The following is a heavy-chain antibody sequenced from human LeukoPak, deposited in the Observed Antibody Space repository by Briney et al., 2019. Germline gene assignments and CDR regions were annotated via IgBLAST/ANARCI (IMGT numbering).Heavy chain of an antibody. Sequence: GGSLRLSCAASGFTFSSYGMHWVRQAPGKGLEWVAVISYDGSNKYYADSVKGRFTIPRDNSKNTLYLQMNSLRAEDTAVYYCAKDSCSSTSCYGDYWGQGTLVTVSS. CDR3: AKDSCSSTSCYGDY. D-gene: IGHD2-2*01. CDR2: ISYDGSNK. CDR1: GFTFSSYG. V-gene: IGHV3-30*18. J-gene: IGHJ4*02.